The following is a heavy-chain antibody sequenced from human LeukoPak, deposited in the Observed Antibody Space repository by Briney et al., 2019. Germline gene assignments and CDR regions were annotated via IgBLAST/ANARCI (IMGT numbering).Heavy chain of an antibody. CDR2: IYYSGST. Sequence: GSLRLSCAASGFTFSSYSMNWVRQAPGKGLEWIGSIYYSGSTYYNPSLKSRVTISVDTSKNQFSLKLSSVTAADTAVYYCARPVGRDAFDIWGQGTMVTVSS. V-gene: IGHV4-39*01. J-gene: IGHJ3*02. CDR1: GFTFSSYSMN. D-gene: IGHD4-23*01. CDR3: ARPVGRDAFDI.